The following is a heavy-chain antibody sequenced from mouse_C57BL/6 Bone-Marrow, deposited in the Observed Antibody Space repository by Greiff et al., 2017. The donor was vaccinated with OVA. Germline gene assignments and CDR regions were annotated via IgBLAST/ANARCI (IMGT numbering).Heavy chain of an antibody. D-gene: IGHD1-1*01. J-gene: IGHJ1*03. CDR2: INPGSGGT. Sequence: VQLQQSGAELVRPGTSVKVSCKASGYAFTNYLIEWVKQRPGQGLEWIGVINPGSGGTNYNEKFKGKATLTADKSSSTAYMQRSSLTAEDSAVYFGARRGQGRLYFGVWGTGTTVTVSS. CDR1: GYAFTNYL. CDR3: ARRGQGRLYFGV. V-gene: IGHV1-54*01.